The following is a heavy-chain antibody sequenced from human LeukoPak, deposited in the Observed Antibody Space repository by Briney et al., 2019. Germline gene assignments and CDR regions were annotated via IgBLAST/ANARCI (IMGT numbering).Heavy chain of an antibody. Sequence: GGSLRLSCAASGFIFSNYAMHWVRQAPGKGLEWVAVISYDGSNKYYADSVKGRFTISRDSAKNSLYLQMNSLRAEDTAVYYCAREGGSGSYLEYWGQGTLVTVSS. CDR3: AREGGSGSYLEY. CDR1: GFIFSNYA. J-gene: IGHJ4*02. CDR2: ISYDGSNK. D-gene: IGHD3-10*01. V-gene: IGHV3-30*04.